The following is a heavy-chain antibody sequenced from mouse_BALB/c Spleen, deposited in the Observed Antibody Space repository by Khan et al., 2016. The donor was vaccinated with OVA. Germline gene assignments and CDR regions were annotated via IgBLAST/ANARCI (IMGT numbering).Heavy chain of an antibody. Sequence: QVQLQQSGAELVKPGASVKLSCKASGYTFTSYDINWVRQRPEQGLEWIGWIFPGDGSTKYNENFKGKATLTTDKSSSTAYRLLSRLTSEVSGDYYCARGAFGEFAYWGRGTLVTVSA. CDR1: GYTFTSYD. J-gene: IGHJ3*01. CDR3: ARGAFGEFAY. D-gene: IGHD2-13*01. V-gene: IGHV1S56*01. CDR2: IFPGDGST.